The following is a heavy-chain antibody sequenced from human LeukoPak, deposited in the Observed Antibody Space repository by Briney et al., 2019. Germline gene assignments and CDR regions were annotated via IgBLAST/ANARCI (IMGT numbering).Heavy chain of an antibody. CDR3: AKDRAQQLVLDF. V-gene: IGHV3-23*01. CDR1: GFTLRSYG. Sequence: GRSLRLSCAASGFTLRSYGMHWVRQAPGKGLEWVSAIIGSGSSTYYADSVKGRFTISRDNSKNTLFLQMNSLRAEDTAVYYCAKDRAQQLVLDFWGQGTLVTVSS. J-gene: IGHJ4*02. CDR2: IIGSGSST. D-gene: IGHD6-13*01.